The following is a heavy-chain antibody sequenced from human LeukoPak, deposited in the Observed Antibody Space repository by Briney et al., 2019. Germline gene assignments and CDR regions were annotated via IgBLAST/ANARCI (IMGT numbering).Heavy chain of an antibody. D-gene: IGHD6-6*01. V-gene: IGHV3-23*01. CDR1: GFTFSSYA. J-gene: IGHJ3*02. Sequence: SGGSLRLSCAASGFTFSSYAMSWVRQAPGKGLEWVSAISGSGGSTYYADSVKGRSTISRDNSKNTLYLQMNSLRAEDTAVYYCADSSIAATGAFDIWGQGTMVTVSS. CDR2: ISGSGGST. CDR3: ADSSIAATGAFDI.